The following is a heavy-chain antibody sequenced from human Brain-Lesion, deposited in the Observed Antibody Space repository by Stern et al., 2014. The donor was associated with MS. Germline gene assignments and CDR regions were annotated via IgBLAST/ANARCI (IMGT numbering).Heavy chain of an antibody. V-gene: IGHV3-11*01. CDR3: AISSSRYYFDS. D-gene: IGHD2-2*01. Sequence: QVQLVESGGTLVKPGGSLRLSCAASGFIFSDYYMNWIRQVPGPGLEWVSYISTTASNIYYADSVKGRFTISRDNTKNSLFLLMSSLRAEDTAVYYCAISSSRYYFDSWGLGTLVTVSS. CDR1: GFIFSDYY. CDR2: ISTTASNI. J-gene: IGHJ4*02.